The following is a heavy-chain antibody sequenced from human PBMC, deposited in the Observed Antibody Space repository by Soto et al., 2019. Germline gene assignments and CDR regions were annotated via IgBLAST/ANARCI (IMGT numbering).Heavy chain of an antibody. D-gene: IGHD3-22*01. V-gene: IGHV4-4*02. CDR1: GGSISSSNW. CDR2: IYHSGST. J-gene: IGHJ4*02. Sequence: LSLTCAVSGGSISSSNWWSWVRQPPGKGLEWIGEIYHSGSTNYNPSLKSRVTISVDKSKNQFSLKLSSVTAADTAVYYCAREMDYYYSCGYFDYLGQVTLVTAAS. CDR3: AREMDYYYSCGYFDY.